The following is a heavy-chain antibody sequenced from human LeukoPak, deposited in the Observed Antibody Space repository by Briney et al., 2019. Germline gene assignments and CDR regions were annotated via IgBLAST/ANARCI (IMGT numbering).Heavy chain of an antibody. CDR2: INHSGST. CDR3: ARGRMRTTGTTDAFDI. Sequence: PSETLSLTCAVYGGSFRGYYWSWIRQPPGKGLEWIGEINHSGSTNYNPSLKSRVTISVDTSKNQFSLKLSSVTAADTAVYYCARGRMRTTGTTDAFDIWGQGTMVTVSS. V-gene: IGHV4-34*01. D-gene: IGHD1-1*01. J-gene: IGHJ3*02. CDR1: GGSFRGYY.